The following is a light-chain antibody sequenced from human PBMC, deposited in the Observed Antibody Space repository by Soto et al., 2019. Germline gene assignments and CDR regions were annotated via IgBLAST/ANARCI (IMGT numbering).Light chain of an antibody. Sequence: ETVMTQSPATLSVSPGERATLSCRASQSVYSSLAWYLQKPGQAPRLLIYGASTRATGIPARFSGSGSGTEFTLTISRLQSEDFAVYYCQQYNNWPPWTFGQGTKVDIK. CDR3: QQYNNWPPWT. J-gene: IGKJ1*01. V-gene: IGKV3-15*01. CDR1: QSVYSS. CDR2: GAS.